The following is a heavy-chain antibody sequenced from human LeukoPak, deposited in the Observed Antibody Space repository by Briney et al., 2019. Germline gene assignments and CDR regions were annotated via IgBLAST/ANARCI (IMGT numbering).Heavy chain of an antibody. V-gene: IGHV3-21*01. J-gene: IGHJ4*02. D-gene: IGHD2-15*01. CDR1: GFTFSSYS. CDR3: AREPKYCSGGSCQDY. CDR2: ISSSSSYI. Sequence: GGSLRLSRAASGFTFSSYSMNWVRQAPGKGLEWVSSISSSSSYIYYADSVKGRFTISRDNAKNSLYLQMNSLRAEDTAVYYCAREPKYCSGGSCQDYWGQGTLVTVSS.